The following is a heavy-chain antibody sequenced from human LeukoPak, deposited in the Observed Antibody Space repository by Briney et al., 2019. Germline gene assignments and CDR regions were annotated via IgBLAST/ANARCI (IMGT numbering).Heavy chain of an antibody. Sequence: PSETLPLTCTVSGGSISSSSYYWSWIRQPPGKGLEWIGYIYYSGSTNYNPSLKSRVTISVDTSKNQFSLKLSSVTAADTAVYYCASSGWSEDAFDIWGQGTMVTVSS. J-gene: IGHJ3*02. CDR2: IYYSGST. CDR3: ASSGWSEDAFDI. CDR1: GGSISSSSYY. D-gene: IGHD6-19*01. V-gene: IGHV4-61*01.